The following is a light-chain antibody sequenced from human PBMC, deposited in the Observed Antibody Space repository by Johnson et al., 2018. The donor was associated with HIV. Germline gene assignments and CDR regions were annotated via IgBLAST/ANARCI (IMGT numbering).Light chain of an antibody. CDR3: ATWDRSLSAGGV. CDR2: KNN. V-gene: IGLV1-51*02. Sequence: QSVLTQPPSVSAAPGQKVSISCSGSSSNIGDNYVSWYQQVPGTAPKLLIYKNNKRPSGIPDRFSGSKSGSSATLGITGLQTGDEADYYCATWDRSLSAGGVFGTGTKVTVL. J-gene: IGLJ1*01. CDR1: SSNIGDNY.